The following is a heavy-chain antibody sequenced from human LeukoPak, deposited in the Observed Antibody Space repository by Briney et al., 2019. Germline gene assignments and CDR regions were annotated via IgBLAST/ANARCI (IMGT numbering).Heavy chain of an antibody. CDR1: GFTFSSHG. Sequence: PGGSLRLSCAASGFTFSSHGMCWVRQAPGGGLEWVSPISIGGDTTYSDSVKGRFTISRDNSKNTLYLQLDSLRAEDTAIYYWAKEIRPNDCWGQGTLVTVSS. D-gene: IGHD4-17*01. CDR2: ISIGGDTT. V-gene: IGHV3-23*01. J-gene: IGHJ4*02. CDR3: AKEIRPNDC.